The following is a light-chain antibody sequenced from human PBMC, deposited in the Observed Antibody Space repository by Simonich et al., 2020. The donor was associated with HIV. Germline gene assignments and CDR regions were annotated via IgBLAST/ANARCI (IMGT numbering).Light chain of an antibody. CDR2: AAS. J-gene: IGKJ2*01. V-gene: IGKV1-9*01. CDR3: QQLKSYPYT. CDR1: QGISNY. Sequence: DIQLTQSPSFLSASVRDRVTITCRASQGISNYLAWYQQRQGKAPKLLVYAASTLQSGVPSRFSGSGSGTKFTLTISSLQPDDFATYYCQQLKSYPYTFGQGTKLDIK.